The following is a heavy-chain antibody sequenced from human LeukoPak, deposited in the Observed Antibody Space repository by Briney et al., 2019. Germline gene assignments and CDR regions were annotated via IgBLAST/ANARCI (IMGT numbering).Heavy chain of an antibody. Sequence: SETLSLTCTVSGGSISSYYWSWIRQPPGKGREGIGYIYYSGSTNSNPSLKSRVTISVDTSKNQFSLKLSSVTAADTAMYYCARDVGITIFGVADDAFYIWGQRKMVTVSS. CDR2: IYYSGST. V-gene: IGHV4-59*01. CDR1: GGSISSYY. J-gene: IGHJ3*02. CDR3: ARDVGITIFGVADDAFYI. D-gene: IGHD3-3*01.